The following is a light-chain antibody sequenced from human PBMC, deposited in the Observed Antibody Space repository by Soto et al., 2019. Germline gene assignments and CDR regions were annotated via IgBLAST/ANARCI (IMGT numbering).Light chain of an antibody. CDR2: GAS. Sequence: EVMVTQCPGTLSSSPRERPTRSCTASQSISGNYLAWYQQKPGQAPRLLIYGASNRATGIPERFSGSGSGTDFTLTIGRLEPQDSAMYYCQQYVISVTFGQGTRVEIK. CDR3: QQYVISVT. CDR1: QSISGNY. V-gene: IGKV3-20*01. J-gene: IGKJ5*01.